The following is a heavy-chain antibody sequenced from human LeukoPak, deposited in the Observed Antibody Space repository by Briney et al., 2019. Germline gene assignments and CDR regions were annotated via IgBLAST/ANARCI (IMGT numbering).Heavy chain of an antibody. Sequence: PGGSLRLSCAASGFTFNSYAVHWARQAPGKGLEWVAVISFDGSINFYSASVKGRFTISRDNSKNTLYLQMNSLRADDTALYFCARDRRYCSGGSCYFDYFFDYWGQGTLVTVSS. V-gene: IGHV3-30*04. CDR3: ARDRRYCSGGSCYFDYFFDY. CDR1: GFTFNSYA. D-gene: IGHD2-15*01. CDR2: ISFDGSIN. J-gene: IGHJ4*02.